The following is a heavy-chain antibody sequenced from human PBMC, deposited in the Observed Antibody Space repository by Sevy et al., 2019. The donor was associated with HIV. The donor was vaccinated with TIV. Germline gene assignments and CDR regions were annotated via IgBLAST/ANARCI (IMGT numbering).Heavy chain of an antibody. CDR2: ISGRGGST. Sequence: GGSLRLSCAASGFTFSSYAMNWVRQAPGKGLEWVSAISGRGGSTYYADSVEGRFTISRDNSKNTLYLQMNSLRVEDKAVYYCAKAPPGHCSSGSCPRAYYYYGMDVWGQGTTVTVSS. V-gene: IGHV3-23*01. CDR3: AKAPPGHCSSGSCPRAYYYYGMDV. J-gene: IGHJ6*02. D-gene: IGHD2-15*01. CDR1: GFTFSSYA.